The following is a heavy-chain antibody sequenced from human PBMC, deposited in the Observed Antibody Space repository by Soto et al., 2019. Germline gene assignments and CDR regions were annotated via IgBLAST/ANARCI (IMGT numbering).Heavy chain of an antibody. J-gene: IGHJ4*01. Sequence: SETLSLTCTVSGGSIRNVYWSWIRQPPGKGLEWFGFIFHSGNAKYNPSLKSRVTKSADTSKDQFSLSLDSVTAADSDVYFCARAHAPTLPFDYWGQGTLVTVSS. CDR1: GGSIRNVY. V-gene: IGHV4-59*01. D-gene: IGHD2-2*01. CDR3: ARAHAPTLPFDY. CDR2: IFHSGNA.